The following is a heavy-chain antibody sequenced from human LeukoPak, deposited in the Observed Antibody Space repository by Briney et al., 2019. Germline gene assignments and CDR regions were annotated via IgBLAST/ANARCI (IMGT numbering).Heavy chain of an antibody. D-gene: IGHD3-16*01. CDR1: GGSINSYY. CDR2: IFYTGTT. J-gene: IGHJ5*02. Sequence: SETLSLTCTVSGGSINSYYWSWIRQSPGKGLEWIGNIFYTGTTKYNPSLKSRLTISVDRSMNQFSMKLTSVTGADTAVYYCARGSSWGEHAWGQGILVTVSS. CDR3: ARGSSWGEHA. V-gene: IGHV4-59*01.